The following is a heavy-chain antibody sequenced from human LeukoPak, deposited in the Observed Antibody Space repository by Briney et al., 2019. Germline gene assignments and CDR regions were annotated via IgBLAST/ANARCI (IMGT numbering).Heavy chain of an antibody. D-gene: IGHD2-21*02. CDR2: INEDGSIK. V-gene: IGHV3-7*03. Sequence: PGGSLRLSCAASGFVFSGYWMSWVRQAPGKGLEWVANINEDGSIKHYLDSVEGRFTISRDNAKNSLYLQMNSLRAEDTAVFYCASDRDFRLHYWGQGTLVTVSS. CDR3: ASDRDFRLHY. CDR1: GFVFSGYW. J-gene: IGHJ4*02.